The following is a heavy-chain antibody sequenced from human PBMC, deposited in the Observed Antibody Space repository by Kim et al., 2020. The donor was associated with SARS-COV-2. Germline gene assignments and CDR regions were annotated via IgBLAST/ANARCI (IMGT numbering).Heavy chain of an antibody. Sequence: SETLSLTCSVSGGSIDSFYWTWIRQSPGRGLEWIAYIYNSGSIYYNPSLMSRVTISDDTSTNQVFLEMRSLTAADTAVYFCARAALKPGWSGSSGHYYYYHMDVWGEGTSVTVSS. D-gene: IGHD6-6*01. J-gene: IGHJ6*03. CDR3: ARAALKPGWSGSSGHYYYYHMDV. CDR1: GGSIDSFY. CDR2: IYNSGSI. V-gene: IGHV4-59*01.